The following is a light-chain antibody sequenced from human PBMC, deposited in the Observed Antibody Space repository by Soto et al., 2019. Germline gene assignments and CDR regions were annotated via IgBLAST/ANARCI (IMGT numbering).Light chain of an antibody. V-gene: IGKV1-5*01. Sequence: DIQMTQSPSTLSASVGDRVTISCRASQSIYSWLAWYQQKPGKAPKLLIHDASSLEGGVPSRFRGSGSGTELTLTISTVQPDDFATYCCQHSKSHLMYTFGQGTKLEIK. CDR2: DAS. CDR3: QHSKSHLMYT. CDR1: QSIYSW. J-gene: IGKJ2*01.